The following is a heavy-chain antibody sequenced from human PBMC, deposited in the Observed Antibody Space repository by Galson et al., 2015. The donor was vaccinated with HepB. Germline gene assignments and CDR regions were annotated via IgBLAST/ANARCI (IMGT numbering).Heavy chain of an antibody. J-gene: IGHJ3*02. D-gene: IGHD3-22*01. V-gene: IGHV3-33*08. Sequence: SLRLSCAASGFTFSSYSMHWVRQAPGKGLEWVAVIWYDGSNKYYADSVKGRFTISRDNSKNTLYLQMNSLRVEDTAVYYCARDGPYYYDSSGYYPGAFDIWGQGTMVTVSS. CDR3: ARDGPYYYDSSGYYPGAFDI. CDR2: IWYDGSNK. CDR1: GFTFSSYS.